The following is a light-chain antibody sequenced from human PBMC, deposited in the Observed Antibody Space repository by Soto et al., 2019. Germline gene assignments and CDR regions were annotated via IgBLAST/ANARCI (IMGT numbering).Light chain of an antibody. CDR1: SSTIGTNY. Sequence: SVLTQPPSVSAAPGQKVTISCSGSSSTIGTNYVSWYQHLPGTTPKLLINENDRRPSGIPDRFSGSKTGTSATLAITGLQTGDEAEYFCATWDTSLKGVVFGGGTQLTVL. J-gene: IGLJ2*01. CDR3: ATWDTSLKGVV. V-gene: IGLV1-51*01. CDR2: END.